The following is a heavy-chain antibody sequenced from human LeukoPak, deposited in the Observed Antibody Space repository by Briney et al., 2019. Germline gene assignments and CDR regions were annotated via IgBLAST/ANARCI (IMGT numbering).Heavy chain of an antibody. CDR1: GGTFSSYA. D-gene: IGHD3-3*01. Sequence: GASVKVSCKASGGTFSSYAISWVRQAPGQGLEWMGGIIPIFGTANYAQKFQGRVTITTDESTSTAYMELSSLRSEDTAVYYCARQLRFLEWLIFDYGGQGTLVTVSS. J-gene: IGHJ4*02. V-gene: IGHV1-69*05. CDR3: ARQLRFLEWLIFDY. CDR2: IIPIFGTA.